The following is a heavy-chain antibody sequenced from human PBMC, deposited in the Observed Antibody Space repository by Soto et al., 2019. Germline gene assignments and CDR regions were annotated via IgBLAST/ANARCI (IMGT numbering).Heavy chain of an antibody. CDR1: GFTFSSYA. CDR2: ISVIGVST. D-gene: IGHD1-1*01. Sequence: GGSLRLSCAASGFTFSSYAMSWVRQAPGKGLEWVSVISVIGVSTYYADSVKGRFTISRDNSKNTLYLQMNSLRAEDTAVYYCAKRATGTYFDYWGQGTLVTVSS. CDR3: AKRATGTYFDY. J-gene: IGHJ4*02. V-gene: IGHV3-23*01.